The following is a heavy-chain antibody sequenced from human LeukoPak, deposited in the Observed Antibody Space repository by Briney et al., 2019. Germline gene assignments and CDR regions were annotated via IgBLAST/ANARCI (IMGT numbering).Heavy chain of an antibody. CDR3: AKDLSLSPTSP. D-gene: IGHD1-14*01. V-gene: IGHV3-23*01. Sequence: GGSLGLSCAASGFTFSSYAMSWVRQAPGKGLEWVSAISGSGGSTYYADSVKGRFTISRDNSKNTLYLQMNSLRAEDTAVYYCAKDLSLSPTSPWGQGTLVTVSS. J-gene: IGHJ5*02. CDR2: ISGSGGST. CDR1: GFTFSSYA.